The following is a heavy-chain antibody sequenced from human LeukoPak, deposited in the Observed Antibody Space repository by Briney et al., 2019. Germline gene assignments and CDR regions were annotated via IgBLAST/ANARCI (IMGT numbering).Heavy chain of an antibody. D-gene: IGHD3/OR15-3a*01. V-gene: IGHV1-2*02. J-gene: IGHJ4*02. CDR3: ARDREGLAYFDY. Sequence: ASVKVSCKASGYTFTGKFIHWVRQAPGQGLEWMGWFDPNSGGTDYAQKFRGRVTMTRDTSTSTAYMDLSSLISDDTAVYYCARDREGLAYFDYWGQGTLVTVSS. CDR1: GYTFTGKF. CDR2: FDPNSGGT.